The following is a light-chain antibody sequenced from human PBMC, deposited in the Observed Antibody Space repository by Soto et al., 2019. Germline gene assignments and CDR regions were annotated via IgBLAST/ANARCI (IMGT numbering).Light chain of an antibody. CDR2: KAS. Sequence: DIQMTQSPSTLSASVGDRVTITCRASQSISSWLAWYQQKPGKAPKLLIYKASTLESAVPSRFSGSGSGTEFTLTINSLQPDDFAPYYCQQYNSAPLTFGGGTKVEIK. V-gene: IGKV1-5*03. CDR1: QSISSW. CDR3: QQYNSAPLT. J-gene: IGKJ4*01.